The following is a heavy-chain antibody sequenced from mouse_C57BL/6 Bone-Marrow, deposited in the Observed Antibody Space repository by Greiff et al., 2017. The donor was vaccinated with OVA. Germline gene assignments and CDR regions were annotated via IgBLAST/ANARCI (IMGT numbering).Heavy chain of an antibody. J-gene: IGHJ2*01. CDR1: GYTFTDYY. V-gene: IGHV1-76*01. Sequence: VKLVESGAELVRPGASVKLSCKASGYTFTDYYISWVKQRPGQGLEWIARIYPGSGNIYYNEKFKGKATLTAEKSSSTAYMQLSSLTSDDSPVYVCARSDRLRDYFDYWGQGTTLTVSS. D-gene: IGHD2-14*01. CDR2: IYPGSGNI. CDR3: ARSDRLRDYFDY.